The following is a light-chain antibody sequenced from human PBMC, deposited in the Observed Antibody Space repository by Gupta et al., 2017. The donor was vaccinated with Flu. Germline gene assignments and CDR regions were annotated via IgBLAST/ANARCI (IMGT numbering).Light chain of an antibody. CDR2: DAS. Sequence: GERATLSCRASQSGSYYLAWYQQKPGQPPRLLIYDASSRATGIPARFSGSGSGTDFTLTITSLEPEDFAVYYCQQRSVAPLTFGGGTKVEIK. J-gene: IGKJ4*01. CDR1: QSGSYY. V-gene: IGKV3-11*01. CDR3: QQRSVAPLT.